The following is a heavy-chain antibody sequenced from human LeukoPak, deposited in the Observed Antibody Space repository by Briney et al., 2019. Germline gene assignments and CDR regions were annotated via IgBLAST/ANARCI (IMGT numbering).Heavy chain of an antibody. CDR1: GYTFIDYW. CDR3: ARDRDGGVGTMDY. V-gene: IGHV1-2*06. Sequence: ASVKVSCKTSGYTFIDYWIHWVRQAPGQGLEWMGRININSGGINYAQKFQGRVTMTRATSISTAYMELSRLRFDDTAVYYCARDRDGGVGTMDYRGQGTLVPVSS. D-gene: IGHD3-3*01. CDR2: ININSGGI. J-gene: IGHJ4*02.